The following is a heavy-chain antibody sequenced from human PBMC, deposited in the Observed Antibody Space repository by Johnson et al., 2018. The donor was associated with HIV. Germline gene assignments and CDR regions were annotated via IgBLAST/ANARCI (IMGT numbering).Heavy chain of an antibody. D-gene: IGHD3-10*01. CDR1: GFTLSRYD. CDR2: IGTSGDT. CDR3: ARRRSYDDAFDI. J-gene: IGHJ3*02. Sequence: VQLVESGGGVVQPGRSLRVSCGASGFTLSRYDMHWVRQPTGKGLEWVSGIGTSGDTYSGSVKGRFTVSRENAKNFLYLQMNSLRAGDTAIYYCARRRSYDDAFDIWGRGTMVTVSS. V-gene: IGHV3-13*01.